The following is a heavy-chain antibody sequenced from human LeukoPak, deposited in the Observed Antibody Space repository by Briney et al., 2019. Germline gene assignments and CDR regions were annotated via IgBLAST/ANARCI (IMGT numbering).Heavy chain of an antibody. V-gene: IGHV1-69*04. CDR1: GGTFSSYA. CDR3: ARERGSSSWFDP. J-gene: IGHJ5*02. CDR2: IIPILGIA. D-gene: IGHD6-13*01. Sequence: SVKVSCKASGGTFSSYAISWVRQAPGQGLEWMGRIIPILGIANYAQKLQGRVTITADKSTSTAYMELSSLRSEDTAMYYCARERGSSSWFDPWGQGTLVTVSS.